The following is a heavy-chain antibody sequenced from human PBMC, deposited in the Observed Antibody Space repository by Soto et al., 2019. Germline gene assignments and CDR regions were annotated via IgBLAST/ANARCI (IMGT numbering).Heavy chain of an antibody. CDR3: ARGYCSSTSCYPNWFDP. J-gene: IGHJ5*02. Sequence: SLTCTVSGGSISSGGYYWSWIRQHPGKGLEWIGYIYYSGSTYYNPSLKSRVTISVDTSKNQFSLKLSSVTAADTAVYYCARGYCSSTSCYPNWFDPWGQGTLVTVS. V-gene: IGHV4-31*03. CDR1: GGSISSGGYY. D-gene: IGHD2-2*01. CDR2: IYYSGST.